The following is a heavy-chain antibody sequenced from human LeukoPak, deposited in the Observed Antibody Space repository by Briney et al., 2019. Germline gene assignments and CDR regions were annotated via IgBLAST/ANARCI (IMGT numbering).Heavy chain of an antibody. CDR2: IIPIFGTA. D-gene: IGHD4-11*01. CDR3: ARTTYGNWFDP. Sequence: SVKVSCKASGYTFTSNYIHWVRQAPGQGLEWMGGIIPIFGTANYAQKFQGRVTITADESTSTAYMELSSLRSEDTAVYYCARTTYGNWFDPWGQGTLVTVSS. CDR1: GYTFTSNY. J-gene: IGHJ5*02. V-gene: IGHV1-69*13.